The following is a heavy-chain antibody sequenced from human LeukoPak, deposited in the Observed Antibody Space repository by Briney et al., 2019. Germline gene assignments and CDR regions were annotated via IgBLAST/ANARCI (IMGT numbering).Heavy chain of an antibody. V-gene: IGHV4-4*02. CDR1: GGSISRNNW. CDR3: SRERGDFSLLAY. J-gene: IGHJ4*02. CDR2: ISLSGHT. D-gene: IGHD7-27*01. Sequence: SGTLSLTCAVSGGSISRNNWKGWVRQSPGQGLEWIGEISLSGHTNYNPSLQSRVTMSLDESKNQVSLDLASVTDADAAVYYCSRERGDFSLLAYWGQGTLVTVHS.